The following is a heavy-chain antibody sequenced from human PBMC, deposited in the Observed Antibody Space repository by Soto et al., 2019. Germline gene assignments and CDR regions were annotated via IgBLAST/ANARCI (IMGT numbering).Heavy chain of an antibody. CDR3: ARDWGIAAAGYYYGMDV. D-gene: IGHD6-13*01. CDR2: IKQDGSEK. Sequence: EVQLVESGGGLVQPGGSLRLSCAASGFTFSSYWMSWVRQAPGKGLEWVANIKQDGSEKYYVDSVKGRFTISRDNAKNSLYLQMNSLRAEDTAVYYCARDWGIAAAGYYYGMDVWGQGPTVTVSS. V-gene: IGHV3-7*05. CDR1: GFTFSSYW. J-gene: IGHJ6*02.